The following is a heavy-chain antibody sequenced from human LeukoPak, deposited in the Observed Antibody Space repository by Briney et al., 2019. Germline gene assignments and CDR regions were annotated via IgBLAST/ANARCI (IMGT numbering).Heavy chain of an antibody. D-gene: IGHD1-26*01. CDR1: GFTFSSYA. V-gene: IGHV3-64*01. Sequence: GGSLRLSCAASGFTFSSYAMHWVRQAPGKGLEYVSAISRNGGSTFYANSVKGRFTISRDTSKNTLYLQMGSLRADDMAVYYCVRVSGSYGYWGQGTLVTVSS. CDR2: ISRNGGST. J-gene: IGHJ4*02. CDR3: VRVSGSYGY.